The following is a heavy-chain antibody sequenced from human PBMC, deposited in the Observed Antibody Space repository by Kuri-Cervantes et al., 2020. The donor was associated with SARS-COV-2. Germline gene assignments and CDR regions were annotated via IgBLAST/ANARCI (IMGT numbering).Heavy chain of an antibody. CDR3: ARPLYYYDSSGYPGSVVAFDI. V-gene: IGHV5-51*07. J-gene: IGHJ3*02. Sequence: KVSCKGSGYSFTSYRIGWVHQMPGKGLEWMGIIYPGDSDTRYSPSFQGQVTISADKSISTAYLQWSSLKASDTAMYYCARPLYYYDSSGYPGSVVAFDIWGQGTMVTVSS. CDR1: GYSFTSYR. CDR2: IYPGDSDT. D-gene: IGHD3-22*01.